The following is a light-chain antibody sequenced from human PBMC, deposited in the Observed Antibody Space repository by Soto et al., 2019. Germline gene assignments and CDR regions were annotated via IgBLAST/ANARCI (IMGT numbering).Light chain of an antibody. J-gene: IGKJ5*01. Sequence: IQMTQSPSSLSASVGDRVTSTCRASQGIRNDLGWYQQKPGKAPKLLIYDASNLETGVPSRFSGSGSGTDFTFTISSLQPEDIATYYCQQYDNLPITFGQGTRLEIK. V-gene: IGKV1-33*01. CDR1: QGIRND. CDR2: DAS. CDR3: QQYDNLPIT.